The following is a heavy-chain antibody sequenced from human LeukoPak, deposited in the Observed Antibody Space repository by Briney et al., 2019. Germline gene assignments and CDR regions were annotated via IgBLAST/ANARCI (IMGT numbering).Heavy chain of an antibody. D-gene: IGHD4-17*01. Sequence: ASVKVSCKASGYTFTSYGISWVRQAPGQGLEWMGWISAYNGNTNYAQKLQGRVTMTTDTSTSTAYMELRSLRSDDTAVYYCASDRWDLEYGDYVGIDYWGQGTLVTVSS. J-gene: IGHJ4*02. CDR3: ASDRWDLEYGDYVGIDY. CDR1: GYTFTSYG. V-gene: IGHV1-18*01. CDR2: ISAYNGNT.